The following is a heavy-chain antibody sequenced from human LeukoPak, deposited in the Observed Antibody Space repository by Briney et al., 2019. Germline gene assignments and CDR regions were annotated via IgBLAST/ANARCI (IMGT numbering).Heavy chain of an antibody. J-gene: IGHJ5*02. D-gene: IGHD1-14*01. CDR3: AREGTAGTNLNWFDP. CDR1: GGSISSYY. V-gene: IGHV4-59*01. CDR2: VSYSGST. Sequence: SETLSLTCTVSGGSISSYYWSWIRQPPGKGLEWIGYVSYSGSTNFNPSLKSRVTISVDTSKNQFSLKLSSVTAADTAVYYCAREGTAGTNLNWFDPWGQGTLVTVSS.